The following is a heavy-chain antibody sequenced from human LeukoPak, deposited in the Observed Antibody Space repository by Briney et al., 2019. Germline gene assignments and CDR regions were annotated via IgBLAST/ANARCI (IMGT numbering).Heavy chain of an antibody. CDR3: ARVSGVTPRY. CDR1: GFTLSDYN. CDR2: LNGGDSTT. V-gene: IGHV3-11*04. J-gene: IGHJ4*02. D-gene: IGHD4-23*01. Sequence: GGSLRLSCAASGFTLSDYNMNWVRQAPGKGLEWVSYLNGGDSTTYYADAVKGRFTVSRDSGDNSLFLHMNSLRVEDTAVYYCARVSGVTPRYWGQGTLVIVSS.